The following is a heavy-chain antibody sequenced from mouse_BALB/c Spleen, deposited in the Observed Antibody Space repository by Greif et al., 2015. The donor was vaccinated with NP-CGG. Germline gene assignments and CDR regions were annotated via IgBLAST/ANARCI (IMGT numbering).Heavy chain of an antibody. V-gene: IGHV1S81*02. D-gene: IGHD1-2*01. CDR2: INPSNGRT. Sequence: QVQLQQSGAELVKPGASVKLSCKASGYTFTSYWMHWVKQRPGQGLEWIGEINPSNGRTNYNEKFKSKATLTVDKSSSTAYIQLSTLPSEDYAVSYCERLYYGFYFDYCGQDSSLTVSS. CDR1: GYTFTSYW. J-gene: IGHJ2*02. CDR3: ERLYYGFYFDY.